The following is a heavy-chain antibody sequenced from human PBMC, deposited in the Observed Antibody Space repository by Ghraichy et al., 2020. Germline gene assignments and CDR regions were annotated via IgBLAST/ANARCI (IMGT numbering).Heavy chain of an antibody. Sequence: GGSLRLSCAASGFTFSTYAMHWVRQAPGKGLEWVAVISYDGSNKLFADSVRGRFTISRDNSKNTLSLQMNSLRAEDTAVYYCAKGPVVRGLYYFDYWGQGTLVTVSS. CDR1: GFTFSTYA. CDR3: AKGPVVRGLYYFDY. J-gene: IGHJ4*02. V-gene: IGHV3-30*18. D-gene: IGHD3-10*01. CDR2: ISYDGSNK.